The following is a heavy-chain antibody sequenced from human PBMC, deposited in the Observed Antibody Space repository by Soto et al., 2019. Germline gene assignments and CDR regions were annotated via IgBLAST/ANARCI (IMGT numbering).Heavy chain of an antibody. Sequence: PGGALRLSCAASGFTFSSYAMHWVRQAPGKGLEWVAVISYDGSNKYYADSVKGRFTISRDNSKNTLYLQMNSLRAEDTAVYYCARGFAAGTVAFDYWGQGTLVTVSS. V-gene: IGHV3-30-3*01. J-gene: IGHJ4*02. CDR3: ARGFAAGTVAFDY. CDR2: ISYDGSNK. D-gene: IGHD6-13*01. CDR1: GFTFSSYA.